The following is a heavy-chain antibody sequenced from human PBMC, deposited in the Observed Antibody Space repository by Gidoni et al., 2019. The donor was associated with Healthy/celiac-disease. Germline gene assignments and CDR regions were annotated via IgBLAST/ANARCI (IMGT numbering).Heavy chain of an antibody. D-gene: IGHD3-22*01. CDR1: AFTFDAYA. CDR3: AKDPNDSVNSDPLGFDY. J-gene: IGHJ4*02. CDR2: ISGNSGSI. Sequence: EVQLVESGGGLVQPGRSLRLSCAASAFTFDAYAMNWVRQAPGKGVEWVSGISGNSGSIGYSDSVKGRFTISRDNAKNSLYLQMNSLRAEDTALYYCAKDPNDSVNSDPLGFDYWGQGTLVTVSS. V-gene: IGHV3-9*01.